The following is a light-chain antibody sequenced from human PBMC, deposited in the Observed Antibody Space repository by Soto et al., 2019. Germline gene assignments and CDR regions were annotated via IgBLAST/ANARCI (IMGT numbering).Light chain of an antibody. J-gene: IGLJ1*01. CDR1: SSDVGGYNY. Sequence: ALTQPASVSGSPGQSITISCTGTSSDVGGYNYVSWYQQHPVKAPKLMIYDVTNRPSGVSDRFSGSKSGNTASLTISGLQAEDEADYYCSSYTSSSTPHVVGTVTKVTVL. V-gene: IGLV2-14*01. CDR3: SSYTSSSTPHV. CDR2: DVT.